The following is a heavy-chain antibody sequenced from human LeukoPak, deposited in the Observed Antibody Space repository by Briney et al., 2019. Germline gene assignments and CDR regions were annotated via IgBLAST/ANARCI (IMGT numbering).Heavy chain of an antibody. CDR1: GGSISSYY. Sequence: SETLSLTCTVSGGSISSYYWSWIRQPAGKGLEWIGRIYTSRSTNYNPSLKSRVTMSVDTSKNQFSLKLSSVTAADTAVYYCARGYYDILTGYYHFDYWGQGTLVTVSS. CDR3: ARGYYDILTGYYHFDY. CDR2: IYTSRST. D-gene: IGHD3-9*01. J-gene: IGHJ4*02. V-gene: IGHV4-4*07.